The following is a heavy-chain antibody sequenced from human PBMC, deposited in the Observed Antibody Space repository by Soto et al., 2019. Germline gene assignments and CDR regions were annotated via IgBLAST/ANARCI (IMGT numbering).Heavy chain of an antibody. V-gene: IGHV3-13*01. J-gene: IGHJ4*02. Sequence: GSLGLSSADSGFSFSSYDIQMVRQATGKGLEWVSAIGNAGDTYYPGSVKGRFTISRENAKNSLYLQMNSLRAGDTAVYYCVAGYSYGFDYWGQGTLVTVSS. CDR3: VAGYSYGFDY. CDR1: GFSFSSYD. D-gene: IGHD5-18*01. CDR2: IGNAGDT.